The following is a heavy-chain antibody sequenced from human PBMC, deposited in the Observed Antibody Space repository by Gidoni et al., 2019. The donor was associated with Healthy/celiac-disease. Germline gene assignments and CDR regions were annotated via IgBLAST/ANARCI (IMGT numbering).Heavy chain of an antibody. CDR2: IYYSGST. CDR3: ARGMTTSSYYFEY. J-gene: IGHJ4*02. Sequence: QVQLQESGPGLVTPSPTLSLTCTVSGCSIRSGDYYWSWIRQPPGKGLEWSGYIYYSGSTYYNPSLKSRVTISVDTSKNQFSLKLSSVTAAVTAGYYCARGMTTSSYYFEYWDQGTLVTVSS. V-gene: IGHV4-30-4*01. CDR1: GCSIRSGDYY. D-gene: IGHD4-17*01.